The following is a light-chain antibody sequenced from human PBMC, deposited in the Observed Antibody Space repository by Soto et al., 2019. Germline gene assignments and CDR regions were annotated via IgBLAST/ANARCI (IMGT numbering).Light chain of an antibody. J-gene: IGKJ1*01. Sequence: EIVMTQSPATLSVSPGERATLSCRASERVSSNLAWYQQKPGQAPRLLLYATSTRAMGIPARFRGSGSGTEFTLTISSLQSEDFAVYYCHQYHNWPRTFGQGTKVDIK. V-gene: IGKV3D-15*01. CDR3: HQYHNWPRT. CDR1: ERVSSN. CDR2: ATS.